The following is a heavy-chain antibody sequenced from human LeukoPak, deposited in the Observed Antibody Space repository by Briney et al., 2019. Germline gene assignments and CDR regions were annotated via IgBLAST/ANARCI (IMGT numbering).Heavy chain of an antibody. CDR2: IYTSGST. CDR1: GGSISSGSYY. V-gene: IGHV4-61*02. Sequence: SETLSLTCTVSGGSISSGSYYWSWLRQPAGKGLEWIGRIYTSGSTNYNPSLKSRVTISVDTSKNQFSLKLSSVTAADTAVYYCARGPATPYYMDVWGKGTTVTISS. CDR3: ARGPATPYYMDV. J-gene: IGHJ6*03. D-gene: IGHD2-2*01.